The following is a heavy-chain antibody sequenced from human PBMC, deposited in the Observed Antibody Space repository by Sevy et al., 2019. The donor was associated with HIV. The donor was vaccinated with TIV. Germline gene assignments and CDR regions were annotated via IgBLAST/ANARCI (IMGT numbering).Heavy chain of an antibody. CDR1: GFTLNNYW. CDR2: IKQDRSVK. V-gene: IGHV3-7*01. CDR3: VRAIAADGSF. J-gene: IGHJ4*02. D-gene: IGHD6-13*01. Sequence: GGSLRLSCAASGFTLNNYWMNWVRQAPGKGLEWVANIKQDRSVKYYVDSVKGRFTISRDNARNLVFLQMNSLRVEDTALYYCVRAIAADGSFWGQGTLVTVSS.